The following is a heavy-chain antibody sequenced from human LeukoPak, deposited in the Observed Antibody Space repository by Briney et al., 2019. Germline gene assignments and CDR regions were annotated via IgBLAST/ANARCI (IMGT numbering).Heavy chain of an antibody. Sequence: SETLSLTCTVSGGSISSYYWSWIRQPPGKGLEWIGYIYYSGSTNYNPSLKSRVTISVDTSKNQFSLKLSSVTAADTAGYYCGTGDKGANDAFDIWGQGTMVTVSS. V-gene: IGHV4-59*08. D-gene: IGHD3-10*01. CDR2: IYYSGST. J-gene: IGHJ3*02. CDR1: GGSISSYY. CDR3: GTGDKGANDAFDI.